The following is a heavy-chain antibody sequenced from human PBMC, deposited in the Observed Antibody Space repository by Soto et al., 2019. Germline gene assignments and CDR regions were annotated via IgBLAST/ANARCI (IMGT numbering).Heavy chain of an antibody. CDR3: AREKTQQWLSRWFDP. D-gene: IGHD6-19*01. V-gene: IGHV3-74*01. CDR2: INSDGSST. Sequence: TGGSLRLSCAASGFTFSSYWMHWVRQAPGKGLVWVSRINSDGSSTSYADSVKGRFTIPRDNAKNTLYLQMNSPRAEDTAVYYCAREKTQQWLSRWFDPWGQGTLVTVSS. CDR1: GFTFSSYW. J-gene: IGHJ5*02.